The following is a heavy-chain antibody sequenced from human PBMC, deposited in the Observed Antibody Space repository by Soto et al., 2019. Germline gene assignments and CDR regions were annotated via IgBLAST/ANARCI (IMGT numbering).Heavy chain of an antibody. J-gene: IGHJ4*02. V-gene: IGHV3-33*01. CDR2: IWYDGSIK. CDR3: ARHSTNGYSDY. D-gene: IGHD1-1*01. Sequence: ESGGGVVQPGTSLRLSCVASGFTFSNFAMHWVRQAPGKGLEWVAVIWYDGSIKYYADPVKGRLTISRDNSKNTLYLQMNSLRVEDMAVYYCARHSTNGYSDYWGQGTLVTVSS. CDR1: GFTFSNFA.